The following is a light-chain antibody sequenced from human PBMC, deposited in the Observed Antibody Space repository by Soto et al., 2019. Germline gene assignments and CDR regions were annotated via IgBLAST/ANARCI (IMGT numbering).Light chain of an antibody. CDR1: QSISSW. V-gene: IGKV1-5*03. CDR2: KAS. J-gene: IGKJ4*01. Sequence: DIQMTQSPSTLSASVGDRVTITCRASQSISSWLAWYQQKPGKAPKLLIYKASSLESGVPSRFGGSGSGTEFTLHISSLQPDDFATYYCQQYNSYPLTFGGGTKVEIK. CDR3: QQYNSYPLT.